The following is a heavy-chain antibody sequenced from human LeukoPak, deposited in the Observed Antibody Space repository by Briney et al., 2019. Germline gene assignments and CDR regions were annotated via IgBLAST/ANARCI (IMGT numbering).Heavy chain of an antibody. Sequence: GGSLRLSCAASRFTFSSYAMSWVRQVPGKGLEWVSAISGSAGSTYYADSVKGRFTISRDNSKSTLFLQMNGLRAEGTAVYYCAKDTKSTYYDSSGYADYWGQGTLVTVSS. J-gene: IGHJ4*02. CDR2: ISGSAGST. CDR1: RFTFSSYA. D-gene: IGHD3-22*01. V-gene: IGHV3-23*01. CDR3: AKDTKSTYYDSSGYADY.